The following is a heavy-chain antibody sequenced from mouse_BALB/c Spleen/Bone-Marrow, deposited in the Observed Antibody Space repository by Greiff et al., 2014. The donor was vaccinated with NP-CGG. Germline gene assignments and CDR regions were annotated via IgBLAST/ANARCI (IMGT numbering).Heavy chain of an antibody. CDR1: GYAFTSSW. CDR2: IHPNSGNT. CDR3: ARSGFDY. D-gene: IGHD4-1*01. V-gene: IGHV1S130*01. Sequence: VKLLESGSVLVRPGASVKLSCNASGYAFTSSWMHWAKQRPGQGLEWIGEIHPNSGNTNYNEKFKGKATLTVDTSSSTAYVDLSSLSSEDSAVYYCARSGFDYWGQGTTLTVSS. J-gene: IGHJ2*01.